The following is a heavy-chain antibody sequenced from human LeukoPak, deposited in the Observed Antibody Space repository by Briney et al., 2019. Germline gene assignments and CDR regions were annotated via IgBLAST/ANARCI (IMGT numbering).Heavy chain of an antibody. V-gene: IGHV4-34*01. CDR1: GGSFSGYY. CDR3: ARGIRSDILTGYPTNHFDY. J-gene: IGHJ4*02. D-gene: IGHD3-9*01. Sequence: SETLSLTCAVYGGSFSGYYWSWIRQPPGKGLEWIGEINHSVSTNYNPSLKSRVTISVDTSKNQFSLKLSSVTAADTAVYYCARGIRSDILTGYPTNHFDYWGQGTLVTVSS. CDR2: INHSVST.